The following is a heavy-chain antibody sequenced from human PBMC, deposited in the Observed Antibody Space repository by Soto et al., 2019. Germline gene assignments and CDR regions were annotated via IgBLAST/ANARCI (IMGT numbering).Heavy chain of an antibody. Sequence: SVKISCKGSGGTFRSYASSWVPQAPGHGLECMGGIMPIFGTANYAQKFQGRVTITADKSTSTAYMELRSLRSEDTAVYYCARAGAKSSITGATGDYYYDMEVRRQGNTGTVSS. CDR1: GGTFRSYA. CDR3: ARAGAKSSITGATGDYYYDMEV. CDR2: IMPIFGTA. J-gene: IGHJ6*02. D-gene: IGHD1-20*01. V-gene: IGHV1-69*06.